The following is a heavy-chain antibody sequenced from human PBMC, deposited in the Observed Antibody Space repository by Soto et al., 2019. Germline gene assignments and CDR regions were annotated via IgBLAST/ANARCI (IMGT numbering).Heavy chain of an antibody. CDR1: GFTFGDYA. CDR3: TRASYYDFWSGYYTRRDYYYYGMDV. J-gene: IGHJ6*02. V-gene: IGHV3-49*04. D-gene: IGHD3-3*01. CDR2: IRSKAYGGTT. Sequence: PGGSLRLSCTASGFTFGDYAMSWVRQAPGKGLEWVGFIRSKAYGGTTEYAASVKGRFTISRDDSKSIAYLQMNSLETEDTAVYYCTRASYYDFWSGYYTRRDYYYYGMDVWGQGTTVTVSS.